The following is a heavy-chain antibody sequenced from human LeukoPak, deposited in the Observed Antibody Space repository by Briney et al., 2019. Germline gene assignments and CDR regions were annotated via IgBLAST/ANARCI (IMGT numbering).Heavy chain of an antibody. J-gene: IGHJ4*02. V-gene: IGHV3-9*01. Sequence: GGSLRLSCAASGFTFDDYAMHWVRQAPGKGLEWVSGISWNSGSIGYADSVKGRFTISRDNAKNSLYLQMNSLRAEDTALYYCAKEYSSSFLHWGQGTLVTVSS. D-gene: IGHD6-6*01. CDR3: AKEYSSSFLH. CDR2: ISWNSGSI. CDR1: GFTFDDYA.